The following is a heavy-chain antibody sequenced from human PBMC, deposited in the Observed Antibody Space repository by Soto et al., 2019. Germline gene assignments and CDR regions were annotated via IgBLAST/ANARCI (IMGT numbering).Heavy chain of an antibody. CDR3: ARGRYGDC. D-gene: IGHD1-1*01. CDR2: ISAHKGNT. Sequence: QVHLVQSGAEVKKPGASVKVSCKASGYTFTSYGITWVRQAPGQGLEWMGWISAHKGNTDYAQKLQGRVIVTRDTSTSTAYMELRSLRSADKAVYYCARGRYGDCWGQGALVTVSS. J-gene: IGHJ4*02. V-gene: IGHV1-18*01. CDR1: GYTFTSYG.